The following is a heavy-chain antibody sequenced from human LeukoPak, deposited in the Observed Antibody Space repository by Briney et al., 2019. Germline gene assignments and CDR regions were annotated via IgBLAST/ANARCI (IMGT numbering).Heavy chain of an antibody. CDR2: ITGRGTNR. J-gene: IGHJ4*02. D-gene: IGHD3-9*01. V-gene: IGHV3-23*01. Sequence: GASLRLSCVASGFTFSNYAMSWVRQAPGKGLEWVSAITGRGTNRYYADSLKGRFTTSRDNSKNTVFLQMNSLSHEDTAIYYCVIWGDYDVLTGYYVPDYWGQGTLVTVAS. CDR1: GFTFSNYA. CDR3: VIWGDYDVLTGYYVPDY.